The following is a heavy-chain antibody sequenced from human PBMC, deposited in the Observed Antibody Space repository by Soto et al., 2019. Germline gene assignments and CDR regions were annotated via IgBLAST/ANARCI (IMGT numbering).Heavy chain of an antibody. D-gene: IGHD4-17*01. Sequence: GESLKISCKGSGYSFTSYWIGWVRQMPGKGLELMGIIYPGDSDTRYSPSFQGQVTISADKSISTAYLQWSSLKASDTAMYYCARLGGDYGGNMYYFDYWGQGTLVTVS. V-gene: IGHV5-51*01. CDR3: ARLGGDYGGNMYYFDY. CDR1: GYSFTSYW. J-gene: IGHJ4*02. CDR2: IYPGDSDT.